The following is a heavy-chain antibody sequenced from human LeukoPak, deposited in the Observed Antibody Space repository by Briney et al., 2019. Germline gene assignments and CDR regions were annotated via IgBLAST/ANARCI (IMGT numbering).Heavy chain of an antibody. CDR1: GFTFSSYA. J-gene: IGHJ4*02. CDR2: ISSSGATT. V-gene: IGHV3-23*01. CDR3: AKEVGATLDY. D-gene: IGHD1-26*01. Sequence: GGSLRLSCAASGFTFSSYAMSWVRQAPGKGLEWVSAISSSGATTYYADSVKGRFTISRDNSKNTLYLQMNGLRAEDTAVYYCAKEVGATLDYWAQGTLVTVSS.